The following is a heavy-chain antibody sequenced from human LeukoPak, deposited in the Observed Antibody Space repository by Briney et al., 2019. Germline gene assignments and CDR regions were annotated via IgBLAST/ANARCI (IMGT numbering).Heavy chain of an antibody. J-gene: IGHJ4*02. CDR1: GFTFSNYW. Sequence: GGSLRLSCAASGFTFSNYWMSWVRQAPGKGLEWVADIKQDGTQKYYVDSVEGRFTISRDNAKNSLYLQMNSLRAEDTAVYYCARIGAGSSRDYWGQGTLVTVSS. D-gene: IGHD6-13*01. CDR3: ARIGAGSSRDY. CDR2: IKQDGTQK. V-gene: IGHV3-7*04.